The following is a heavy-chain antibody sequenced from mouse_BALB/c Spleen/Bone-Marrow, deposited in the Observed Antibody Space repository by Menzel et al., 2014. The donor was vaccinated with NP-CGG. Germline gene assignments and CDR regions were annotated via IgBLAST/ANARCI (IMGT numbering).Heavy chain of an antibody. D-gene: IGHD1-2*01. CDR1: GYTFTSYY. J-gene: IGHJ3*01. V-gene: IGHV1-53*01. Sequence: GAELVKPGASVKFSCKASGYTFTSYYRYWVKQRPGQSLEWIGEINPSNGGTNFYEKFKSKATLTVDKSASTAFIQLSSLPFEDSAIYYCTRPYYGYVGYAYWGQGTQVTVSA. CDR2: INPSNGGT. CDR3: TRPYYGYVGYAY.